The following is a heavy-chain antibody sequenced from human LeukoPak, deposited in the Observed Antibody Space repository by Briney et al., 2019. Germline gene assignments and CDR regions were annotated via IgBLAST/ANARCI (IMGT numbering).Heavy chain of an antibody. CDR3: AGTNSGDLEI. J-gene: IGHJ3*02. V-gene: IGHV6-1*01. CDR1: GDSVSSHSAG. D-gene: IGHD1-26*01. Sequence: SQTLSLTCAISGDSVSSHSAGWNWIRQSPSRGLEWLGRTYYRSKWYIEYAVSVKSRITINPDTSKNQFSLQLNSVTPEGTAVYYCAGTNSGDLEIWGQGTMVTVSS. CDR2: TYYRSKWYI.